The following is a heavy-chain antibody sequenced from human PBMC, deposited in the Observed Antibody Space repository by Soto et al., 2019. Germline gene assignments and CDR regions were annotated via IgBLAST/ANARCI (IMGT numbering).Heavy chain of an antibody. CDR3: ARDDRTAHIVVVTAIRADHLYGMDV. Sequence: QVQLVQSGAEVKKPGSSVKVSCKASGGTFSSYAISWVRQAPGQGHEWTGGIIPIFGTANYAQKFQGRVTITADESTSTAFMVMSSLRAEDTAVYYCARDDRTAHIVVVTAIRADHLYGMDVWGQGTTVTVAS. CDR2: IIPIFGTA. J-gene: IGHJ6*02. V-gene: IGHV1-69*12. CDR1: GGTFSSYA. D-gene: IGHD2-21*02.